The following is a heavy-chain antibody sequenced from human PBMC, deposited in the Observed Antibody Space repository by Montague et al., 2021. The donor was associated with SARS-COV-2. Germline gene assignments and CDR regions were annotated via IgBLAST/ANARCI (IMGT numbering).Heavy chain of an antibody. V-gene: IGHV4-34*01. CDR1: GGSFSGYY. CDR2: IKHSGST. J-gene: IGHJ6*02. Sequence: SETLSLTCAVYGGSFSGYYWSWIRQPPGKGLGWIGEIKHSGSTXXXPSXXXRVTISVDTSKNQFSLKLSSVTAADTAVYYCARGRRILLGFGELLSGGDYYGMDVWGQGTTVTVSS. D-gene: IGHD3-10*01. CDR3: ARGRRILLGFGELLSGGDYYGMDV.